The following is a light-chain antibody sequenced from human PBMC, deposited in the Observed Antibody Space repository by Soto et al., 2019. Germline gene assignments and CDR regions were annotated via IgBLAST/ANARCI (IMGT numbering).Light chain of an antibody. CDR1: QGVSND. J-gene: IGKJ4*01. V-gene: IGKV1-6*01. CDR2: AAS. CDR3: LQDFAYPLT. Sequence: AIQMTQSPSSLSASVGDRVTITCRASQGVSNDVGWYQQKPGKAPRLLIYAASTLQSGVPSRFSGSQSATDFTLTISILQPEDFATYYCLQDFAYPLTFGGGIKVEIK.